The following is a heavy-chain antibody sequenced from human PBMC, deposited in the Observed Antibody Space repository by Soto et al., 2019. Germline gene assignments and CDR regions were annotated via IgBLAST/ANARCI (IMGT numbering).Heavy chain of an antibody. V-gene: IGHV4-39*01. Sequence: QLQLQESGPGLVKPSETLSLTCTVSAGSISSSSDYWGWIRQPPGKGLEWIGSIYYSGRTYSNPSLKSRVTLSVDTSKNQFSLKLSSVTAAYTAVYYCARLVWFGEPGEFDPWGQGTLVTVSS. CDR2: IYYSGRT. J-gene: IGHJ5*02. CDR1: AGSISSSSDY. CDR3: ARLVWFGEPGEFDP. D-gene: IGHD3-10*01.